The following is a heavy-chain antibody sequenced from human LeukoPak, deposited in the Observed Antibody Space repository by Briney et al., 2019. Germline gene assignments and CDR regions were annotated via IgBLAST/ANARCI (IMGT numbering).Heavy chain of an antibody. J-gene: IGHJ5*02. Sequence: SSETLSPICTVSGGSISGYFCSWIRQSAGKGLEWIGRIYSSGSTNYNPSFKSRVTMSVDTSNNQFSLKLNSVTAADTALYYCARELSSWPNWLDPWGQGTLVTVSS. CDR1: GGSISGYF. D-gene: IGHD6-13*01. V-gene: IGHV4-4*07. CDR3: ARELSSWPNWLDP. CDR2: IYSSGST.